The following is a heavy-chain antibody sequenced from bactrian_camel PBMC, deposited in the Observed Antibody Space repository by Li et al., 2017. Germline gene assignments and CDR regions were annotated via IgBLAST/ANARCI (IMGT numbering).Heavy chain of an antibody. CDR3: ATGPSRYGGSCLLSPPLYSG. D-gene: IGHD6*01. J-gene: IGHJ4*01. CDR1: GYTSSSYC. CDR2: MYTGFGGGNI. Sequence: VQLVESGGGSVQAGGSLTISCAFSGYTSSSYCLAWFRQVPGKEREGVAAMYTGFGGGNIYYDDSVQGRFSISQDNAKKTVYLQMNSLKPEDTAMYYCATGPSRYGGSCLLSPPLYSGWGQGTQVTVS. V-gene: IGHV3S31*01.